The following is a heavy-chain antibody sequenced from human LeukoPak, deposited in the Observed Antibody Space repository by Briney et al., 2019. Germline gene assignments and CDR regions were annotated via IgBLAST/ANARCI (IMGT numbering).Heavy chain of an antibody. CDR1: GYTLTELS. CDR3: AITGDYYDSGAFDI. Sequence: ASVKVSCKVSGYTLTELSMHWVRQAPGKGLEWMGGFDPEDGETIYAQKFQGRVTMTEDTSTDTAYMELSSLRSEDTAVYYCAITGDYYDSGAFDIRGQGTMVTVSS. J-gene: IGHJ3*02. V-gene: IGHV1-24*01. D-gene: IGHD3-22*01. CDR2: FDPEDGET.